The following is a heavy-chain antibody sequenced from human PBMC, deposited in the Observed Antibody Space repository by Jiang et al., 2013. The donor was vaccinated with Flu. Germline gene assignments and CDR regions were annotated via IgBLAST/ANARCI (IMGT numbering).Heavy chain of an antibody. CDR1: GESFSGYY. CDR3: ARPLASSDV. CDR2: INHSGNT. Sequence: LLKPSETLSLTCAVYGESFSGYYWSWIRQPPGKGLEWIGEINHSGNTNYNPSLKSRVIISVDTSKNQFSLKLSSVTAADTAVYYCARPLASSDVWGQGTTVTVSS. J-gene: IGHJ6*02. V-gene: IGHV4-34*01.